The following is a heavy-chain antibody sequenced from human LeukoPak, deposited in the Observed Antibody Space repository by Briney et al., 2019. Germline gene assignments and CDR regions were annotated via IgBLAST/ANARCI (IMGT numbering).Heavy chain of an antibody. Sequence: ASVTVSCQASGCTFTTYKMHWVRQAPGQGLEWVGIINPSDGGRRNAQKFQGRVTMTRDMSTRTVYMELSSLRSEDTAVYYCAKDGGSYSADYWGQGTLVTVSS. CDR3: AKDGGSYSADY. CDR2: INPSDGGR. D-gene: IGHD3-10*01. CDR1: GCTFTTYK. V-gene: IGHV1-46*01. J-gene: IGHJ4*02.